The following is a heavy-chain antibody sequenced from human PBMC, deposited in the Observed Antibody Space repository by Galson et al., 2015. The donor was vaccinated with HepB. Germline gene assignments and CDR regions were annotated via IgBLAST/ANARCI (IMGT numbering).Heavy chain of an antibody. CDR3: ARDIVVVVAATRYYYYMDV. D-gene: IGHD2-15*01. CDR2: INPNSGGT. CDR1: GYTFTGYY. Sequence: SVKVSCKASGYTFTGYYMHWVRQAPGQGLEWMGRINPNSGGTNYAQKFQGRVTMTRDTSISTAYMELSRLRSDDTAVYYCARDIVVVVAATRYYYYMDVWGKGTTVTVSS. V-gene: IGHV1-2*06. J-gene: IGHJ6*03.